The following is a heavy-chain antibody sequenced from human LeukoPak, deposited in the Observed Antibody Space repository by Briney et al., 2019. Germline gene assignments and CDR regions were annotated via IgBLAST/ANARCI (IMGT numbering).Heavy chain of an antibody. D-gene: IGHD6-19*01. CDR1: GGSFSGYY. V-gene: IGHV4-34*01. Sequence: SETLSLTCAVYGGSFSGYYWNWIRQSPGKGLEWIGEINHSGSTNYNPSLKSRVTISVDTSKNQFSLNLSSVTAADTAVYYCARGPRLIALANKRDFDYWGQGTLVTVSS. CDR3: ARGPRLIALANKRDFDY. CDR2: INHSGST. J-gene: IGHJ4*02.